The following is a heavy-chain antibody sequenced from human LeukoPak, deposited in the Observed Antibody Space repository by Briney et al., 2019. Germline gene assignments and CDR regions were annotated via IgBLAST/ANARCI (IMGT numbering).Heavy chain of an antibody. V-gene: IGHV4-34*01. J-gene: IGHJ5*02. Sequence: MPSETLSLTCAVYGGSFSGYYWSWIRQPPGKGLEWIGEINHSGSTNYNPSLKSRVTTSVDTSKNQFSLKLSSVTAADTAVYYCARVWPGNWFDPWGQGTLVTVSS. CDR1: GGSFSGYY. D-gene: IGHD3-16*01. CDR2: INHSGST. CDR3: ARVWPGNWFDP.